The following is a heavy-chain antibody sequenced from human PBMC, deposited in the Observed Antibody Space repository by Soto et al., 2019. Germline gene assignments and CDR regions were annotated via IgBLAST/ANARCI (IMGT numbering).Heavy chain of an antibody. V-gene: IGHV1-18*01. CDR2: ISAHNGNT. CDR3: ARGRYGEY. D-gene: IGHD3-10*01. Sequence: QVHLVQSGAEVKKPGASVKVSCQGSGYAFTTYGITWVRQAPGQGLEWMGWISAHNGNTNYAQKRQGRVTGTRDPSTSSASVELRSLRYDATAGYYCARGRYGEYWGQGALVTVSS. CDR1: GYAFTTYG. J-gene: IGHJ4*02.